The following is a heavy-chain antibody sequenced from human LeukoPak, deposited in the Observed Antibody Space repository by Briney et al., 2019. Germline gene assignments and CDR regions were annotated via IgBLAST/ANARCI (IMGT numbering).Heavy chain of an antibody. CDR3: ARDHYYGSGSPVP. Sequence: ASVKVSCKASGYTFTGYYMHWVRQAPGQGLEWMGWINPNSGGTNYAQKFQGRVTMTRDTSISTAYMELSRLRSDDTAVYYCARDHYYGSGSPVPWGQGTLVTVSS. CDR2: INPNSGGT. J-gene: IGHJ4*02. CDR1: GYTFTGYY. D-gene: IGHD3-10*01. V-gene: IGHV1-2*02.